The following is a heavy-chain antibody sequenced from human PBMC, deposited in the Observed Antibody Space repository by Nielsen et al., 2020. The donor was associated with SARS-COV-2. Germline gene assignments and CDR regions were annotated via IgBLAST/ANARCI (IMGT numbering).Heavy chain of an antibody. V-gene: IGHV3-11*01. CDR3: ARGHEIVVVPAAINPMEYYYYYYGMDV. J-gene: IGHJ6*02. Sequence: GESLKISCAASGFTFSDYYMSWIRQAPGKGLEWVSYISSSGSTIYYADSVKGRFTISRDNAKNSLYLQMNSLRAEDTAVYYCARGHEIVVVPAAINPMEYYYYYYGMDVWGQGTTVTVSS. D-gene: IGHD2-2*02. CDR2: ISSSGSTI. CDR1: GFTFSDYY.